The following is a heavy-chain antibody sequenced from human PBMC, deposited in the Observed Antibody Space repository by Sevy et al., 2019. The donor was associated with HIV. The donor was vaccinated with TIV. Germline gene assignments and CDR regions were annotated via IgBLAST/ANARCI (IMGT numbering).Heavy chain of an antibody. CDR2: IIPIFGTA. J-gene: IGHJ6*02. CDR1: GGTFSSYA. Sequence: ASVKVSCKASGGTFSSYAISWVRQAPGQGLEWMGGIIPIFGTANYAQKFQGRVTITADESTSTAYMELSSLRSEDTAAYYCADGVYCSSTSCQTAHYGMDVWGQGTTVTVSS. D-gene: IGHD2-2*01. V-gene: IGHV1-69*13. CDR3: ADGVYCSSTSCQTAHYGMDV.